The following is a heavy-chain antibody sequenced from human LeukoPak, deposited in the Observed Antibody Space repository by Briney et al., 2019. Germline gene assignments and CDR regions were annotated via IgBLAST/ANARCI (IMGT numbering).Heavy chain of an antibody. J-gene: IGHJ4*02. D-gene: IGHD4/OR15-4a*01. V-gene: IGHV1-2*02. CDR1: VYTFTDYF. CDR2: INLNSGGT. CDR3: LRDLAYGGISSPDC. Sequence: ASVKDSCKASVYTFTDYFMHWVRPAPGQGVEWMGWINLNSGGTNYAQKFQGRVTMTRDTSISTAYMELSRLRSDNTAMYFCLRDLAYGGISSPDCWGQGSLVTVSS.